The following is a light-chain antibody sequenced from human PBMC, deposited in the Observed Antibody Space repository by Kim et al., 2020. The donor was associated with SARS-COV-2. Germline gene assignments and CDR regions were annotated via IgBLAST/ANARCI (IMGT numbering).Light chain of an antibody. V-gene: IGKV1-33*01. Sequence: SVGDRVTITCQASQDIRKYLSWYQQKPGKAPKVLIYDASKLETGVTSRFSGSGSRTDFTFTISSLQPEDFATYYCQQFNSYPIFTFGPGTKVDIK. CDR2: DAS. CDR3: QQFNSYPIFT. CDR1: QDIRKY. J-gene: IGKJ3*01.